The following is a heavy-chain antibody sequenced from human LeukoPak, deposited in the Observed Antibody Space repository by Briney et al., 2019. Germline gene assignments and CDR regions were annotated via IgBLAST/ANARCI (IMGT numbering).Heavy chain of an antibody. J-gene: IGHJ4*02. Sequence: GGSLRLSCAASGFTFSSYAMLWVRQAPGKGLEWVAVISYDGSNKYYADSVKGRFTISRDNSKNTLYLQMNSLRAEDTAVYYCAKGRRSLVSAFDYWGQGTLVTVSS. V-gene: IGHV3-30*04. D-gene: IGHD3-9*01. CDR2: ISYDGSNK. CDR1: GFTFSSYA. CDR3: AKGRRSLVSAFDY.